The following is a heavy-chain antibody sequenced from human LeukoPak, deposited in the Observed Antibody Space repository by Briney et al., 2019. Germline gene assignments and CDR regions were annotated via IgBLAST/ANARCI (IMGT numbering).Heavy chain of an antibody. CDR2: TSSDLNVK. Sequence: GGSLGLSCAASGFTFRNYVIHWVRQAPGKGLEWVAVTSSDLNVKLYADSVKGRLTISRDNSRSTLYLQMNSLRPEDTAIYYCAREGYYGSGSPPSLYFDYWGQGTLVTVSS. CDR1: GFTFRNYV. CDR3: AREGYYGSGSPPSLYFDY. J-gene: IGHJ4*02. V-gene: IGHV3-30-3*01. D-gene: IGHD3-10*01.